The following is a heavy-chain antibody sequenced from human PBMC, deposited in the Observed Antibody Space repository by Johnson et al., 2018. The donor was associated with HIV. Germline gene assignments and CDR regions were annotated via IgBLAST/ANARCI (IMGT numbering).Heavy chain of an antibody. CDR3: AKDCSSDWWRITKSDAFDI. V-gene: IGHV3-30-3*01. CDR1: GFTFSSYA. D-gene: IGHD6-19*01. J-gene: IGHJ3*02. Sequence: QVQLVESGGGVVQPGRSLRLSCAASGFTFSSYAMHWVRQAPGKGLEWVAVISYDGSNKYYADSVKGRFTISRDNSKNTLYLQMNSLRAEDTAVYYCAKDCSSDWWRITKSDAFDIWGQGTMVTVSS. CDR2: ISYDGSNK.